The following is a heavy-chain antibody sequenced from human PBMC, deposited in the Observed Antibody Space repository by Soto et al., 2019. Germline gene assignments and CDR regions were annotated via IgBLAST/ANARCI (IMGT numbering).Heavy chain of an antibody. Sequence: LSLTCTVSGGSISSYYWSWLRQPPGKGLEWIGYIYYSGITNYNPSLKSRVTISVDTSKNQFSLKLSSVTAADTAVYYCARYKSNYYYGMDVWGQGTTVTVSS. V-gene: IGHV4-59*01. CDR3: ARYKSNYYYGMDV. CDR2: IYYSGIT. CDR1: GGSISSYY. D-gene: IGHD1-20*01. J-gene: IGHJ6*02.